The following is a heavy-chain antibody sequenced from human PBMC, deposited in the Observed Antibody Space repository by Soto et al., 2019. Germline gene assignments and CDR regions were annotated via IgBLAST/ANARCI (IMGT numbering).Heavy chain of an antibody. CDR2: INHSGST. CDR1: GGSFSGYY. Sequence: SETLSLTCAVYGGSFSGYYWSWIRQPPGKGLEWVGEINHSGSTNYNPSLESRVPISVNTYQNQVSLKLSSVAAADTAVYYCARAYYDILTGYCSYYYYGMDVWGQGTTVTVSS. V-gene: IGHV4-34*01. J-gene: IGHJ6*02. CDR3: ARAYYDILTGYCSYYYYGMDV. D-gene: IGHD3-9*01.